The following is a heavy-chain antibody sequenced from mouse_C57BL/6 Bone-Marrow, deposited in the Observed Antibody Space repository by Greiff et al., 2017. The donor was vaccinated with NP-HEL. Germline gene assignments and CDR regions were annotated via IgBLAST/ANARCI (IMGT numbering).Heavy chain of an antibody. CDR3: ARHGITTGNYFDY. CDR1: GFTFSDYG. Sequence: EVQLVESGGGLVQPGGSLKLSCAASGFTFSDYGMAWVRQAPRKGPEWVAFISNLAYSIYYADTVTGRFTISRENAKNTLYLEMSSLRSEDTAMYYCARHGITTGNYFDYWGQGTTLTVSS. D-gene: IGHD1-1*01. J-gene: IGHJ2*01. V-gene: IGHV5-15*01. CDR2: ISNLAYSI.